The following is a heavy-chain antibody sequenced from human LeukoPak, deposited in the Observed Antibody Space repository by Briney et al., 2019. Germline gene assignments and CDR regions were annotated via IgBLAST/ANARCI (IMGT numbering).Heavy chain of an antibody. V-gene: IGHV4-34*01. J-gene: IGHJ4*02. CDR3: AREFRWLRKKSYYFDY. Sequence: PSETLSLTCTVSGGFFSGYYWSWIRQPPGKGLEWIGEINHSGSTNYNPSLKSRVTISVDTSKNQFSLKLSSVTAADTAVYYCAREFRWLRKKSYYFDYWGQGTLVTVSS. CDR2: INHSGST. D-gene: IGHD5-12*01. CDR1: GGFFSGYY.